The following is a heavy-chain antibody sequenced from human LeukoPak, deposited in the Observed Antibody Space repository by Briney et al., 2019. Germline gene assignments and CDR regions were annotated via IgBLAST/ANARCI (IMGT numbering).Heavy chain of an antibody. Sequence: GGSLRLSCAASGISFRNYAMSWVRQAPARGPEWVANINHDGSHKFYVDSVKGRFTISRDNAKNSLYLEMNSLRAEDTAVYYCARARYSSSSKYYFDYWGQGTLVTVSS. CDR3: ARARYSSSSKYYFDY. CDR2: INHDGSHK. V-gene: IGHV3-7*01. CDR1: GISFRNYA. J-gene: IGHJ4*02. D-gene: IGHD6-6*01.